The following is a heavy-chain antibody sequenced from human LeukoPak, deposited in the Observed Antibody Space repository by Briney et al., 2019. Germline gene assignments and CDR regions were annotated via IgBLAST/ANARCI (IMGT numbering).Heavy chain of an antibody. V-gene: IGHV3-48*03. J-gene: IGHJ4*02. CDR3: AKIPRGVGAAAGTFFDY. CDR1: GFTFSSYE. Sequence: GGSLRLSCAASGFTFSSYEMNWVRQAPGKGLEWVSYISSSGSTIYYADSVKGRFTISRDNAKNSLYLQMNSLRAEDTAVYYCAKIPRGVGAAAGTFFDYWGQGTLVTVSS. D-gene: IGHD6-13*01. CDR2: ISSSGSTI.